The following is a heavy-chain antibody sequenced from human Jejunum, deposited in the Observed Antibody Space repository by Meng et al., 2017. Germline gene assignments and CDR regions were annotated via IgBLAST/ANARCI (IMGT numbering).Heavy chain of an antibody. CDR1: GDSIRSGGYY. D-gene: IGHD2-21*01. CDR3: AREMGRCVGGDCFYYSMDV. CDR2: TYTSGTT. J-gene: IGHJ6*02. Sequence: SETLSLTCPVSGDSIRSGGYYWTWLRQPAGEGLEWIGRTYTSGTTQYNRSLRSRATLSLDTSNNHFFLSLTSVTAADTAVYYCAREMGRCVGGDCFYYSMDVWGQGTTVTVSS. V-gene: IGHV4-61*02.